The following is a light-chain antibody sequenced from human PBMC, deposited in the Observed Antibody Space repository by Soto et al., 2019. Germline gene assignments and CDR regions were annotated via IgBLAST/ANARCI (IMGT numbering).Light chain of an antibody. V-gene: IGKV1-5*01. CDR2: DAS. CDR1: QSISSW. Sequence: DIQMTQSPSTLSASVGDRVTITCRASQSISSWLAWYQQKPGKAPKLLIFDASSLESGTPSRFSGRRSGTQITLTINGLQPDDFATYYCQQYDNYKPLTFGGGIKVDIK. J-gene: IGKJ4*01. CDR3: QQYDNYKPLT.